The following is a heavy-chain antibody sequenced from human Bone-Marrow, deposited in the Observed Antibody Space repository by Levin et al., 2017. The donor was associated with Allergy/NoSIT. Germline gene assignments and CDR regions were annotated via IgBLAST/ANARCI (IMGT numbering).Heavy chain of an antibody. V-gene: IGHV3-30*04. J-gene: IGHJ5*02. CDR1: GFTFSSYA. CDR2: ISYDGSNK. D-gene: IGHD2-2*01. CDR3: ARDNLGYCSSTSCYDRQQLVGWFDP. Sequence: PGESLKISCAASGFTFSSYAMHWVRQAPGKGLEWVAVISYDGSNKYYADSVKGRFTISRDNSKNTLYLQMNSLRAEDTAVYYCARDNLGYCSSTSCYDRQQLVGWFDPWGQGTLVTVSS.